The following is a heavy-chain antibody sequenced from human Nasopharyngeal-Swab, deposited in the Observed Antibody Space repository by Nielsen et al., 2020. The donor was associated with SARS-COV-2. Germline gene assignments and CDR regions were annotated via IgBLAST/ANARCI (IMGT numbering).Heavy chain of an antibody. CDR3: ARGSYSNYDGWFDP. D-gene: IGHD4-11*01. CDR2: IYYSGST. Sequence: GSLRLSCTVSGGSISSYYWSWIRQPPGKGLEWIGYIYYSGSTNYNPSLKSRVTISVDTSKNQFSLKLSSVTAADTAVYYCARGSYSNYDGWFDPWGQGTLVTVSS. V-gene: IGHV4-59*01. CDR1: GGSISSYY. J-gene: IGHJ5*02.